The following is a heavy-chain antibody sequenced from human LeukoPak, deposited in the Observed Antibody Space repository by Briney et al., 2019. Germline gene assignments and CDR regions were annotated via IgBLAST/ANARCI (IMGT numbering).Heavy chain of an antibody. CDR1: GYSFSTYW. V-gene: IGHV5-51*01. D-gene: IGHD6-13*01. Sequence: GESLKISCKGSGYSFSTYWIGWVRQMPGKGLEWMGIIYPGDSDTRYSPSFQGQVTISADKSISTAYLQWSSLKASDTAIYYCASGLHSSSWLLGDAFDIWGQGTMVTVSS. J-gene: IGHJ3*02. CDR3: ASGLHSSSWLLGDAFDI. CDR2: IYPGDSDT.